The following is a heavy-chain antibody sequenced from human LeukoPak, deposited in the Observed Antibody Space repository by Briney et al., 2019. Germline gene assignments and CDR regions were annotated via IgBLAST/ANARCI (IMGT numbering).Heavy chain of an antibody. V-gene: IGHV1-46*01. CDR3: ARDVGTTQVINWYFDL. CDR2: INPSGGST. Sequence: ASAKVSCKASGYTFTSYYMHWVRQAPGQGLEWMGIINPSGGSTSYAQKFQGRVTMTGDVSTSTVYMELSSLRSEDTAVYYCARDVGTTQVINWYFDLWGRGTLVTVSS. CDR1: GYTFTSYY. J-gene: IGHJ2*01. D-gene: IGHD1-1*01.